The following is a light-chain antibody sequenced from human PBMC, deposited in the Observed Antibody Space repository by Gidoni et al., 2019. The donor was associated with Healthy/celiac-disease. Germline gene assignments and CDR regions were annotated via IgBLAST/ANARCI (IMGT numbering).Light chain of an antibody. CDR2: WAS. Sequence: IVMTQFPDSLAVSLGESATINCKSSQSVLYSSNNKKYLAWYQQKQGQHPKLLIYWASTRESGVPDRFSGSGSGTDYTLTISSLQAEDVAVYYCQQYYSTPQGTFGQGTRLEIK. CDR1: QSVLYSSNNKKY. CDR3: QQYYSTPQGT. J-gene: IGKJ5*01. V-gene: IGKV4-1*01.